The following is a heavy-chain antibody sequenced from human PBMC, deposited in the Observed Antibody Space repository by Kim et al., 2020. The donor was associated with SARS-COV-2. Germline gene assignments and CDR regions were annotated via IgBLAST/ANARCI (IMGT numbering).Heavy chain of an antibody. D-gene: IGHD6-19*01. CDR1: GFTVSSNY. CDR2: IYSGGST. J-gene: IGHJ6*02. CDR3: ARDQSSVAVAGLFPVYYGMDV. Sequence: GGSLRLSCAASGFTVSSNYMSWVRQAPGKGLEWVSVIYSGGSTYYADSVKGRFTISRDNSKNTLYLQMNSLRAEDTAVYYCARDQSSVAVAGLFPVYYGMDVWRQGTTVTVSS. V-gene: IGHV3-66*01.